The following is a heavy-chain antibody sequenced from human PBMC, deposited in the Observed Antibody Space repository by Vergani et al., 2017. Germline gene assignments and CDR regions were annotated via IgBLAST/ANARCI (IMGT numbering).Heavy chain of an antibody. J-gene: IGHJ4*02. CDR1: GYTFTSYG. CDR2: ISAYNGNT. D-gene: IGHD2-21*02. Sequence: QVQLVQSGAEVKKPGASVKVSCKASGYTFTSYGISWVRQAPGEGLEWMGWISAYNGNTNYAQKLQGRATMTTDTSTSTAYMELRSLRSDDTAVYYCALHNAYCGGDCPLPLDGWSQGTLVTVSS. CDR3: ALHNAYCGGDCPLPLDG. V-gene: IGHV1-18*01.